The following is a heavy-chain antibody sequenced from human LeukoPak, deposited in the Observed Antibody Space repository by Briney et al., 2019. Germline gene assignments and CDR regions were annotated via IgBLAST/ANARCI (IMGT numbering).Heavy chain of an antibody. CDR1: GFTFSSYW. CDR3: AREASIAAARGSWFDP. V-gene: IGHV3-74*01. D-gene: IGHD6-13*01. CDR2: INSDGSST. J-gene: IGHJ5*02. Sequence: GGSLRLSCAASGFTFSSYWMHWVRQAPGKGLVWVSRINSDGSSTSYADSVKGRFTISRDNAKNTLYLQMNSLRAEDTAVYYCAREASIAAARGSWFDPWGQGTLVTVSS.